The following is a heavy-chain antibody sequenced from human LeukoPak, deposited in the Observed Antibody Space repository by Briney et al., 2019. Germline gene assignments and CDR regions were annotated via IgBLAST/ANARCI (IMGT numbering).Heavy chain of an antibody. D-gene: IGHD2-2*01. V-gene: IGHV3-23*01. CDR2: IGGSGGDT. Sequence: PGGSLRLSCAASGFTFSSYVLSWIRQAPGKGLQWVSAIGGSGGDTCYADSLKGRFTISRDNSKNTVFLQMSSLRAEDTAVYYCARRGGLPAAPDFWGQGTLVTVSS. J-gene: IGHJ4*02. CDR3: ARRGGLPAAPDF. CDR1: GFTFSSYV.